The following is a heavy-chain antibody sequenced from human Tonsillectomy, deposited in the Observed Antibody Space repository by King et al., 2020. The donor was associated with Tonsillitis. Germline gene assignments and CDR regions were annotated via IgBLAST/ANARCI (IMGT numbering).Heavy chain of an antibody. CDR3: ASDPPSNGGWVFDY. D-gene: IGHD6-19*01. CDR1: GFTFSSYA. CDR2: ISYDGSNK. J-gene: IGHJ4*02. Sequence: VQLVESGGGVVQPGRSLRLSCAASGFTFSSYAMHWVRQAPGKGLEWMAVISYDGSNKYYADSVKGRFTISRDNSKNTLYLQMNSLRAEDTAVYYCASDPPSNGGWVFDYCGQGTLVTVSS. V-gene: IGHV3-30-3*01.